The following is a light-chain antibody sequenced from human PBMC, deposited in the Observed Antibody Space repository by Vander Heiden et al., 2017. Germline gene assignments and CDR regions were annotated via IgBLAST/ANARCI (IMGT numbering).Light chain of an antibody. CDR1: SGHTTYV. Sequence: QLELTQSPPASASLGDSVTLTCTLSSGHTTYVIAWHQQQPDKAPRYLMTLYSAGSQTKGDGIPDRFSGSSSGAERYLTISSLQSEDEADYYCQTWGIGIQVFGGGTKLTVL. CDR3: QTWGIGIQV. CDR2: LYSAGSQ. V-gene: IGLV4-69*01. J-gene: IGLJ2*01.